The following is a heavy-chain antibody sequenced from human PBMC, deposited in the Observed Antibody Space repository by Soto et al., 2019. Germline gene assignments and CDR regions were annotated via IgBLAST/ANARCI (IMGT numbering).Heavy chain of an antibody. CDR2: ISTYNGDT. V-gene: IGHV1-18*01. J-gene: IGHJ4*02. CDR1: GYTFTNYD. Sequence: QVQLVQSGAEVMKPGASVKVSCKASGYTFTNYDVSWVRQAPGQGLEWMGWISTYNGDTNCAQKFQGRVTMTTDTATTTSYMELTGLRSDDTAVYYCARGWGLFDSGQGTLVPVSS. D-gene: IGHD1-26*01. CDR3: ARGWGLFD.